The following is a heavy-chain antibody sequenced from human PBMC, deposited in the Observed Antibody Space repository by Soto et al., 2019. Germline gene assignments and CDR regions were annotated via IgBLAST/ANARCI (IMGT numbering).Heavy chain of an antibody. Sequence: DVQLLESGGGLVQPGGSLRLSCSASGFTFRSYAMSWVRQAPGKELEWVPGISGSGISTHYADSVKGRFTVSRDNSKNTLYLQMNSLRAEDTAVYNCAKEPVGPDWYFDLWGRGTLVTVSS. CDR2: ISGSGIST. V-gene: IGHV3-23*01. CDR1: GFTFRSYA. J-gene: IGHJ2*01. CDR3: AKEPVGPDWYFDL.